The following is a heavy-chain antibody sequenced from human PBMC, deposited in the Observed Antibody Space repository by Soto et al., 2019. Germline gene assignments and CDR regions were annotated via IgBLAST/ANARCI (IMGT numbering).Heavy chain of an antibody. CDR3: ARDEVVVVDYYYGMDV. D-gene: IGHD3-22*01. Sequence: HPGGSLRLSCAASGFTFSSYGMHWVRQAPGKGLEWVAVIWYDGSNKYYADSVKGRFTISRDNSKNTLYLQMNSLRAEDTAVYYCARDEVVVVDYYYGMDVWGQGTTVTVSS. V-gene: IGHV3-33*01. J-gene: IGHJ6*02. CDR2: IWYDGSNK. CDR1: GFTFSSYG.